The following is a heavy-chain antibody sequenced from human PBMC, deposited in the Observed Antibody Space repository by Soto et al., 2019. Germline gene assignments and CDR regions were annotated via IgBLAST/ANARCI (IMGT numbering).Heavy chain of an antibody. D-gene: IGHD3-22*01. Sequence: QLQLQASGPGLVKPSETLSLTCSVSGGSVRSQNYYWGWIRQPPGKGLEWIATIYYSGSTYYNQSLKSRVPISVATSKNQFSLKLSSVTAADTAVYYCARHLTGSTGYWAVDIWGQCTMVIVSS. J-gene: IGHJ3*02. CDR3: ARHLTGSTGYWAVDI. CDR1: GGSVRSQNYY. V-gene: IGHV4-39*01. CDR2: IYYSGST.